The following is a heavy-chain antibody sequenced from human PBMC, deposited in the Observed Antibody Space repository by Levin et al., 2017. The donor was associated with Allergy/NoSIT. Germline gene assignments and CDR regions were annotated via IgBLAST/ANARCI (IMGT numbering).Heavy chain of an antibody. CDR2: LNPSGGSA. J-gene: IGHJ4*02. CDR1: GYTFTSYD. D-gene: IGHD3-10*01. CDR3: ARTDHYYAGSRTVDF. Sequence: ASVKVSCKTSGYTFTSYDINWIRQTAGQGLEWMGWLNPSGGSAGYAERFHGRVTMTSDASTKTAYLDLSSLTPEDTAVYYCARTDHYYAGSRTVDFWGQGTLVTVSS. V-gene: IGHV1-8*01.